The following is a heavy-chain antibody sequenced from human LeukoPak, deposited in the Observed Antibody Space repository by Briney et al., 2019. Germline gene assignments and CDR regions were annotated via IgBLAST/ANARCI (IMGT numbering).Heavy chain of an antibody. CDR2: ISWNSVSI. CDR3: AKDFVHGITVAGGFDY. CDR1: GFTFDDYA. Sequence: PGGSLRLSCAASGFTFDDYAMHWVRQAPGKGLKGFSAISWNSVSIDYADSVKGRFTISRDNAKNSLYLQMNSLRPDDTALYYCAKDFVHGITVAGGFDYWGQGTLVTVSS. D-gene: IGHD6-19*01. V-gene: IGHV3-9*01. J-gene: IGHJ4*02.